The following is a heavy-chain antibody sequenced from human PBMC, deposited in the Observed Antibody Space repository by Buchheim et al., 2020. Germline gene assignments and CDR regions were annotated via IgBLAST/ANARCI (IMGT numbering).Heavy chain of an antibody. CDR3: ARGVPEIVVVPIYYYYGMDV. CDR2: INHSGST. J-gene: IGHJ6*02. D-gene: IGHD3-22*01. Sequence: QVQLQQWGAGLLKPSETLSLTCAVYGGSFSGYYWSWIRQPPGKGLEWIGEINHSGSTNYNPSLKSRVTNTVDTSKNQFSLKLSSVTAADTAVYYCARGVPEIVVVPIYYYYGMDVWGQGTT. CDR1: GGSFSGYY. V-gene: IGHV4-34*01.